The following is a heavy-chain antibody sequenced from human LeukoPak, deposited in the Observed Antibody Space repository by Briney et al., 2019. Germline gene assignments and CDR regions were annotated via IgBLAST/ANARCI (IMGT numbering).Heavy chain of an antibody. CDR1: GYIFSTYW. CDR3: ARHRTSSYCSSTRCYTADAFDV. J-gene: IGHJ3*01. V-gene: IGHV5-51*01. D-gene: IGHD2-2*02. CDR2: IYPGDSDT. Sequence: GASLQISCEGSGYIFSTYWIGWVRQLPGKGLEWMGVIYPGDSDTRYSPSFQGHVSISADKSVSTDYLEWSGLKASDTAIYYCARHRTSSYCSSTRCYTADAFDVWGQGTVVTVS.